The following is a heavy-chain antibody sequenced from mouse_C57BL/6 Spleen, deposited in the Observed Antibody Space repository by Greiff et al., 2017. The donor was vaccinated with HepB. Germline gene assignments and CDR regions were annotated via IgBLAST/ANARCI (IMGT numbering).Heavy chain of an antibody. Sequence: VQLKQSGAELVRPGASVKLSCTASGFNIKDDYMHWVKQRPEQGLEWIGWIDPENGDTEYASKFQGKATITADTSSNTAYLQLSSLTSEDTAVYYCTTSNREGYFDYWGQGTTLTVSS. CDR2: IDPENGDT. CDR3: TTSNREGYFDY. D-gene: IGHD6-1*01. CDR1: GFNIKDDY. J-gene: IGHJ2*01. V-gene: IGHV14-4*01.